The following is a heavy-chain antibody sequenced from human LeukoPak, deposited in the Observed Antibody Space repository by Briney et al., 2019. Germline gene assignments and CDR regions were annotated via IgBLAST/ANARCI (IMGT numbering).Heavy chain of an antibody. J-gene: IGHJ6*03. CDR1: GGSISSYY. D-gene: IGHD5-18*01. V-gene: IGHV4-4*07. CDR3: ARGGYSYGHAYYYMAV. CDR2: FYTSGGT. Sequence: PSETLSLTCTVSGGSISSYYWSWIRQPAGKGLEWIGRFYTSGGTNYNPSLRSRVAMSVDTSKNQFSLKLSSVTAADTAVYYCARGGYSYGHAYYYMAVWGKGTTVTISS.